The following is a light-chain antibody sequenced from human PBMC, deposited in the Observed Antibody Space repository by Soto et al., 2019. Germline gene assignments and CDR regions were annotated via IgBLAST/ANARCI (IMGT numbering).Light chain of an antibody. Sequence: EIVLTQSPATLSLSPGERATLSCRASQSVSSYLAWYQQTPGQAPRLLIYDASNRATGIPARFSGSGSGTDFTLTISSLEPEDFAVYYCHQRSNWLTFGGGTKVEIK. CDR1: QSVSSY. CDR3: HQRSNWLT. J-gene: IGKJ4*01. V-gene: IGKV3-11*01. CDR2: DAS.